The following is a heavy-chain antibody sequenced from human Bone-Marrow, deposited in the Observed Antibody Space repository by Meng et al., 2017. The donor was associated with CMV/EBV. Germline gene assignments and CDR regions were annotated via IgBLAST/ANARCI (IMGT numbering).Heavy chain of an antibody. V-gene: IGHV3-49*04. CDR3: TRWHSGSNFDL. J-gene: IGHJ4*02. Sequence: SCTASGFTFGYYAMSWVRQAPGKGLEWVGFIRRKPYGGTTEYAASVKGRFAISRDDSKSIAYLQMNSLKIEDTAVYYCTRWHSGSNFDLWGQGTLVTVSS. CDR1: GFTFGYYA. D-gene: IGHD1-26*01. CDR2: IRRKPYGGTT.